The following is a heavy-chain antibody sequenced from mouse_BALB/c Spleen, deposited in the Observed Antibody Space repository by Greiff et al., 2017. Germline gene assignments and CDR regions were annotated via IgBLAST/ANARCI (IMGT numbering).Heavy chain of an antibody. CDR3: TRFDYDPYYYAMDY. D-gene: IGHD2-4*01. CDR2: INPSNGGT. CDR1: GYTFTSYY. J-gene: IGHJ4*01. V-gene: IGHV1S81*02. Sequence: QVQLQQSGAELVKPGASVKLSCKASGYTFTSYYMYWVKQRPGQGLEWIGEINPSNGGTNFNEKFKSKATLTVDKSSSTAYMQLSSLTSEDSAVYYCTRFDYDPYYYAMDYWGQGTSVTVSS.